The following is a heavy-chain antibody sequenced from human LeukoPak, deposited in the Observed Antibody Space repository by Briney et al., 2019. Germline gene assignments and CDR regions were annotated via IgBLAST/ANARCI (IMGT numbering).Heavy chain of an antibody. CDR3: ARVTGGDSNWFDP. D-gene: IGHD2-21*02. CDR1: GGSISNGSYY. V-gene: IGHV4-61*02. Sequence: SQTLSLTCTVSGGSISNGSYYWSWIRQPAGKGLEWIGRIYTSGSTNYNPSLKSRVTISVDTSKNQFSLKLSSVTAADTAVYYCARVTGGDSNWFDPWGQGTLVTVSS. J-gene: IGHJ5*02. CDR2: IYTSGST.